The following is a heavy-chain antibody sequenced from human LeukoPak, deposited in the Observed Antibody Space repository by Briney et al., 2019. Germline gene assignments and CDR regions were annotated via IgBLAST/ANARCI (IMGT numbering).Heavy chain of an antibody. D-gene: IGHD3-16*01. V-gene: IGHV4-39*01. J-gene: IGHJ6*02. CDR1: GDSFTSSLYY. CDR3: ARHGGRYHYYYGMDV. CDR2: IYRSGST. Sequence: SETLSLTCTVSGDSFTSSLYYWGWIRQPPGKGLEWIVSIYRSGSTKYNPSLKSRVTICVDTSKNWFSRKVSSVAAADTAVYYFARHGGRYHYYYGMDVWGQGTPVTVSS.